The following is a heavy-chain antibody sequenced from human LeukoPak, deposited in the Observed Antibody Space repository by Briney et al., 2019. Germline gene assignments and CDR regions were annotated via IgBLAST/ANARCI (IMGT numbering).Heavy chain of an antibody. J-gene: IGHJ4*02. V-gene: IGHV3-15*01. Sequence: GGSVRLSCVVSGFTFSNAWMSWVRQAPGKGLEWVGRIKSKTDGGTTDYAAPVKGRFTISRDDSKNTLYLQMNSLKTEDTAVYYCTTNKKYYYDSSGPLSDYFDYWGQGTLVTVSS. CDR2: IKSKTDGGTT. CDR3: TTNKKYYYDSSGPLSDYFDY. D-gene: IGHD3-22*01. CDR1: GFTFSNAW.